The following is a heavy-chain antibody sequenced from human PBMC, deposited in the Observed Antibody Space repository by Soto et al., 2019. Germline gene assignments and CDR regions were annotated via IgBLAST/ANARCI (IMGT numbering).Heavy chain of an antibody. CDR1: GGTFSSYT. CDR3: ATDYALDAFDI. V-gene: IGHV1-69*02. D-gene: IGHD4-17*01. J-gene: IGHJ3*02. Sequence: SVKVSYKASGGTFSSYTISWVRQAPGQGLEWMGRIIPILGIANYAQKFQGRVTITADKSTSTAYMELSSLRSEDTAVYYCATDYALDAFDIWGQGTMVTVSS. CDR2: IIPILGIA.